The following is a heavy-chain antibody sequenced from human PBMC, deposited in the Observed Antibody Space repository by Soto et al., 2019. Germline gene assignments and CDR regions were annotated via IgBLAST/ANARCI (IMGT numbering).Heavy chain of an antibody. J-gene: IGHJ4*02. CDR3: ARGIAAAGRGGDYFDY. V-gene: IGHV3-23*01. Sequence: EVQLLESGGGLVQPGGSLRLSCAASGFTFSSYAMSWVRQAPGKGLEWVSAISGSGGSTYYADSVKGRFTISRDNSKNTLYLQMNSLRAEDTAVYYCARGIAAAGRGGDYFDYWGQGTLVTVSS. CDR2: ISGSGGST. CDR1: GFTFSSYA. D-gene: IGHD6-13*01.